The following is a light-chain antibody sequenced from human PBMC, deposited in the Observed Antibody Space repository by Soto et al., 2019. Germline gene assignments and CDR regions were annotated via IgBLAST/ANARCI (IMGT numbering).Light chain of an antibody. Sequence: QSVLTQPPCASGSRGQSVTISCTGTSSDVGGYNYVSWYQQHPGKAPKLMIYEVSKRPSGVPDRFSGSKSGNTASLTVSGLQAEDEADYYCSSYAGSNNLVFGGGTKLTVL. V-gene: IGLV2-8*01. CDR1: SSDVGGYNY. CDR3: SSYAGSNNLV. J-gene: IGLJ2*01. CDR2: EVS.